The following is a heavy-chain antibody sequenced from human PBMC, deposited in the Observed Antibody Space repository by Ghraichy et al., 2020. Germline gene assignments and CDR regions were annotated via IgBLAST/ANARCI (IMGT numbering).Heavy chain of an antibody. CDR3: VKGYYNLDY. CDR2: ISINGGST. V-gene: IGHV3-64D*09. Sequence: GGSLRLSCSPSGFTFSNYAMHWVRQAPGKGLEFVSAISINGGSTYYADSVKGRFTISRDNSKNTLHLQMSSLKTEDTTVYYCVKGYYNLDYWAQGTLVTVSS. J-gene: IGHJ4*02. CDR1: GFTFSNYA. D-gene: IGHD2-15*01.